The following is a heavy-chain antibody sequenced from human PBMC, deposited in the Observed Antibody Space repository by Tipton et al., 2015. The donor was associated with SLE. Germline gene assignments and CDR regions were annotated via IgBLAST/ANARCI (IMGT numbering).Heavy chain of an antibody. CDR2: IFHSGNA. J-gene: IGHJ3*02. CDR1: GGSINSGDYS. Sequence: TLSLTCAVSGGSINSGDYSWSWIRQPPGKGLEWFGYIFHSGNAYYNPSLKSRVTISMNMSRNQFSLRLNSVTAADTALYYCARGEMVVFVIWCQGTVVTVSS. V-gene: IGHV4-30-2*01. CDR3: ARGEMVVFVI. D-gene: IGHD2-8*01.